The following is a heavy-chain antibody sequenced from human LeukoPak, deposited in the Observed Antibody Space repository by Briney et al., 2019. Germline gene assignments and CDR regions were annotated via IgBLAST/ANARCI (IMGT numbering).Heavy chain of an antibody. CDR1: GDSISSSYW. Sequence: PSGTLSLTCGVSGDSISSSYWWSWVRQTPGKGLEWIGEIYHSGGTNYNPSLKSRVTISMDKSKNQFSLNLSSVTAADTAVYYCASWCYYYYYMDVWGKGTTVTVSS. CDR2: IYHSGGT. CDR3: ASWCYYYYYMDV. J-gene: IGHJ6*03. D-gene: IGHD2-15*01. V-gene: IGHV4-4*02.